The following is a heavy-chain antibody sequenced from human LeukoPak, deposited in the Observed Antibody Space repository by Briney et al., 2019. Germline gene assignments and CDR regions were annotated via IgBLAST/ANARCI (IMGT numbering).Heavy chain of an antibody. D-gene: IGHD2-2*01. CDR2: INSDGSST. J-gene: IGHJ4*02. CDR3: AREGAVVPAAAFDY. CDR1: GFTFSSYS. V-gene: IGHV3-74*01. Sequence: GGSLRLSCEASGFTFSSYSMNWVRQAPGKGLVWVSRINSDGSSTSYADSVKGRFTISRDNAKNTLYLQMNSLRAEDTAVYYCAREGAVVPAAAFDYWGQGTLVTVSS.